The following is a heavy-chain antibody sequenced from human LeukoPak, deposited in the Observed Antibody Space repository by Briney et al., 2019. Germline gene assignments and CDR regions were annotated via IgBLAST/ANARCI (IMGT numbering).Heavy chain of an antibody. D-gene: IGHD2-2*01. CDR3: ASGVVPAAPMGI. J-gene: IGHJ4*02. CDR1: GFTFSSYS. V-gene: IGHV3-21*01. Sequence: GGSLRLSCAASGFTFSSYSMNWVRQAPGKGLEWVSSISSSSSYIYYADSVKGRFTISRDNAKNSLYLQMNSLRAEDTAVYYCASGVVPAAPMGIWGQGTLVTVSS. CDR2: ISSSSSYI.